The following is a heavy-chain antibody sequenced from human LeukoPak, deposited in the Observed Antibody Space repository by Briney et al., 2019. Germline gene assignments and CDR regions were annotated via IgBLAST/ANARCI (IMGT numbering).Heavy chain of an antibody. CDR3: AIGELNWFDP. CDR2: FDPEDGET. J-gene: IGHJ5*02. CDR1: GYTLTELS. Sequence: GASVKVSCKVSGYTLTELSMHWVRQAPGKGLEWMGGFDPEDGETIYAQKLQGRVTMTTDTSTSTAYMELRSLRSDDTAVYYCAIGELNWFDPWGQGTLVTVSS. D-gene: IGHD1-26*01. V-gene: IGHV1-24*01.